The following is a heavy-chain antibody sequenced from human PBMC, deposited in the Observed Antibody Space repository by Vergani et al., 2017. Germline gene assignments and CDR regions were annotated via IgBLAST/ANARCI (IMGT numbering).Heavy chain of an antibody. CDR2: IYHSGST. J-gene: IGHJ6*02. Sequence: QVQLQESGPGLVEPSETLSLTCAVSGYSIRNGYYWGWIRQPPGKGLEWIGSIYHSGSTHYNPSLKSRVTISVDTSKNQFSLKLSSVTAADTAVYYCARDLRGGMDVWGQGTTVTVSS. D-gene: IGHD4-17*01. CDR1: GYSIRNGYY. V-gene: IGHV4-38-2*02. CDR3: ARDLRGGMDV.